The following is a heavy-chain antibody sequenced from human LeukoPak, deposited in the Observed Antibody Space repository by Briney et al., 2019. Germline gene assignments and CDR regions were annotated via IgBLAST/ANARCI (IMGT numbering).Heavy chain of an antibody. J-gene: IGHJ4*02. V-gene: IGHV3-33*01. CDR2: IWYDGSNK. Sequence: GGSLRLSCAASGFTFSSYGMHWVRQAPGKGLEWVAVIWYDGSNKYYADSVKGRFTISRDNSKNTLYLQMNSLRAEDTAVYYCARDSGNQYDYVWGSYRTTFFDYRGQGTLVTVSS. CDR3: ARDSGNQYDYVWGSYRTTFFDY. D-gene: IGHD3-16*02. CDR1: GFTFSSYG.